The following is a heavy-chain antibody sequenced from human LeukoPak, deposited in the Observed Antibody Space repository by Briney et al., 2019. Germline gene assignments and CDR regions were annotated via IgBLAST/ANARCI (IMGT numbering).Heavy chain of an antibody. CDR1: GYTFTSYG. CDR3: ARDAAEVGGSYYGY. J-gene: IGHJ4*02. CDR2: ISAYNGNT. D-gene: IGHD1-26*01. Sequence: ASVKVSCKASGYTFTSYGISWVRRAPGQGLEWMGWISAYNGNTNYAQKLQGRVTMTSDTSTSTAYMELRSLRSDDTAVYYCARDAAEVGGSYYGYWGQGTLVTVSS. V-gene: IGHV1-18*01.